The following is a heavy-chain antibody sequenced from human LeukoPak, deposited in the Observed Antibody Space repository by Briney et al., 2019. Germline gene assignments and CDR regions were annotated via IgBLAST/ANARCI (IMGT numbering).Heavy chain of an antibody. Sequence: GGSLRLSCAASGFTFSSYGMHWVRQAPCKGLEWVAFIRYDGSNKYYADSVKGRFTISRDNSKNTLYLQMNSLRAEDTAVYYCAKGWVVVPAAPVDYWGQGTLVTVSS. CDR1: GFTFSSYG. J-gene: IGHJ4*02. CDR2: IRYDGSNK. D-gene: IGHD2-2*01. V-gene: IGHV3-30*02. CDR3: AKGWVVVPAAPVDY.